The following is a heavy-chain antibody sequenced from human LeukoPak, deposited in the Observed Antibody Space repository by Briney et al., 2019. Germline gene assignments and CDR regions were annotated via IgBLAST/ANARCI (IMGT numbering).Heavy chain of an antibody. CDR2: IHYSRST. CDR1: GGSISSSSYY. J-gene: IGHJ6*03. D-gene: IGHD2-2*01. V-gene: IGHV4-39*02. Sequence: QSSATLSLTCTVSGGSISSSSYYWGWIRQPPGKGLEWIGSIHYSRSTYYNPSLKRRVTISVDTSKNQFSLKLSSVTAADTAVYYCARDLIVVVPAATAPGYYYYYYMDVWGKGTTVTVSS. CDR3: ARDLIVVVPAATAPGYYYYYYMDV.